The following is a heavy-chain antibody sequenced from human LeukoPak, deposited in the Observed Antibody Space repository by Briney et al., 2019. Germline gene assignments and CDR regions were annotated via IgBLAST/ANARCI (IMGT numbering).Heavy chain of an antibody. V-gene: IGHV5-51*01. D-gene: IGHD3-9*01. J-gene: IGHJ4*02. Sequence: GESLKISCKGSGYSFTSYWIGWVRQMPGKGLEWMGIIYPVDSDTRYSPSFQGQVTISADKSINTAYLQWSSLKASDTAMYYCARRNYDILTGYYNDYFDYWGQGTLVTVSS. CDR3: ARRNYDILTGYYNDYFDY. CDR2: IYPVDSDT. CDR1: GYSFTSYW.